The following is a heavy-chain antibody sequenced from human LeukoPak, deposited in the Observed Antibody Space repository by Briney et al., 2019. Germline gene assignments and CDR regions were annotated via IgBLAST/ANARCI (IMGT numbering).Heavy chain of an antibody. D-gene: IGHD2-21*01. CDR3: ARDSDSRETFDY. V-gene: IGHV4-61*02. CDR2: ISPSGSS. CDR1: GGSINSGPYY. J-gene: IGHJ4*02. Sequence: SETLSLTCTVSGGSINSGPYYWTWLRQPAGKGLKWIGRISPSGSSNYNPSLQSRVTMSVDTSKRQFSLSLSSVTAADTAVYYCARDSDSRETFDYWGQGTLVAVSS.